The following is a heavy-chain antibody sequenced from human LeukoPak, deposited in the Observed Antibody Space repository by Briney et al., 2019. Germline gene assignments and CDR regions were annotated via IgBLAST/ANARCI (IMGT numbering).Heavy chain of an antibody. V-gene: IGHV1-18*01. Sequence: ASVTVSCKASGYSLSNYGITWVRQAPGQGLEWMGWISAYNGNTDYSQKLQGRVTMTTDTSTRTAYMELRSLRSDDTALYYCARGVAVAPRHFDHWGQGTLVTVSS. D-gene: IGHD6-19*01. CDR2: ISAYNGNT. CDR3: ARGVAVAPRHFDH. J-gene: IGHJ4*02. CDR1: GYSLSNYG.